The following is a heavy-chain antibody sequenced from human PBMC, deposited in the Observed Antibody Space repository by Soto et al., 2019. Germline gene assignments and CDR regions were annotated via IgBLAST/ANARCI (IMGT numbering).Heavy chain of an antibody. J-gene: IGHJ6*02. V-gene: IGHV4-38-2*01. CDR3: ARVQLELREDYYYYYGMDV. D-gene: IGHD1-1*01. CDR1: GYSISSGYY. CDR2: IYHSGST. Sequence: PSETLSLTCAVSGYSISSGYYWGWIRQPPGKGLEWIVSIYHSGSTYYNPSLKSRVTISVDTSKNQFSLKLSSVTAADTAVYYCARVQLELREDYYYYYGMDVWGQGTTVTVSS.